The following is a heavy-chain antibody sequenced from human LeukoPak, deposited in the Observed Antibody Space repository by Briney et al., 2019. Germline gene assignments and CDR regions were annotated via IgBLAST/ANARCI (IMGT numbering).Heavy chain of an antibody. CDR1: GYTFTSYG. D-gene: IGHD3-3*01. CDR2: ISPYNGNT. J-gene: IGHJ4*02. CDR3: ARGGDSDFWSGYYDY. V-gene: IGHV1-18*01. Sequence: ASAKVSCKASGYTFTSYGISWVRQAPGQGLEWMGWISPYNGNTNHAQKLQGRVTMSTDTSTSTAYMELRSLRSDDTAVYYCARGGDSDFWSGYYDYWGQGTLVTVSS.